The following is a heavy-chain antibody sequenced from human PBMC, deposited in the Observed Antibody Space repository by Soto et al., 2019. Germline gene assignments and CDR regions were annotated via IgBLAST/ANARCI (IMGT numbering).Heavy chain of an antibody. V-gene: IGHV1-24*01. CDR2: FDPEDGET. Sequence: ASVKVSCKASGYTFTGYYMHWVRQAPGQGLEWMGGFDPEDGETIYAQKFQGRVTMTEDTSTDTAYMELSSLRSEDTAVYYCALTYYYDSSGYLIFGCFDYWGQGTLVTVSS. CDR3: ALTYYYDSSGYLIFGCFDY. D-gene: IGHD3-22*01. J-gene: IGHJ4*02. CDR1: GYTFTGYY.